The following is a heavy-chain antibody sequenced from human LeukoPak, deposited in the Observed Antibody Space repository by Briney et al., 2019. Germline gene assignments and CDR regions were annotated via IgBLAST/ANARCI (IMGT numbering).Heavy chain of an antibody. Sequence: SETLSLTCTVSGGSISSYYWSWIRQPPGKGLEWIGYIYYSGSTNYNPSLKSRVTISVDTSKNQFSLKLSSVTAADTAVYYCAHGGNFRRHGEIDYWGQGTLVTVSS. CDR1: GGSISSYY. CDR3: AHGGNFRRHGEIDY. D-gene: IGHD2-21*02. V-gene: IGHV4-59*01. J-gene: IGHJ4*02. CDR2: IYYSGST.